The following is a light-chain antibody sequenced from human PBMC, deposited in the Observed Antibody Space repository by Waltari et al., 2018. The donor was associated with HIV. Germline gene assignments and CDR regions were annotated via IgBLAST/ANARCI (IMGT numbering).Light chain of an antibody. V-gene: IGLV1-44*01. J-gene: IGLJ3*02. CDR1: RSNIGSNT. CDR3: AAWDDSLNGLWV. CDR2: GNN. Sequence: QSVLTQPPSTSGTPGQRVTISSSGSRSNIGSNTVNWYQHLPGTAPKLLIYGNNQRPSGVPDRFSGSKSGTSASLAISGLQSEDEADYYCAAWDDSLNGLWVFGGGTKLTVL.